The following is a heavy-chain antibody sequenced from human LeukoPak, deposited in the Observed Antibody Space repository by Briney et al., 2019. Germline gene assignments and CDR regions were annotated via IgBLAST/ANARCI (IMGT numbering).Heavy chain of an antibody. V-gene: IGHV4-4*02. D-gene: IGHD1-1*01. Sequence: KSSETLSLTCAVLGGSVTSNWWSWVRQPPGKGLEWIGEIYHSGTTFYNPSLKSRVSLSMDTSQNQFSLKLNSVTAADTAVYYCARDIANCWFYQWGQGTLVTVSS. CDR3: ARDIANCWFYQ. CDR1: GGSVTSNW. CDR2: IYHSGTT. J-gene: IGHJ5*02.